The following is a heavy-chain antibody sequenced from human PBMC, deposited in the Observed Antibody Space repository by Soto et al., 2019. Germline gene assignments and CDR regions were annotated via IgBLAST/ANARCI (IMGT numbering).Heavy chain of an antibody. CDR1: GGSISSSSYY. CDR2: IYYSGST. D-gene: IGHD1-26*01. Sequence: SLTCTVSGGSISSSSYYWGWIRQPPGEGLEWIGSIYYSGSTYYNPSLKSRVTISVDTSKNQFSLKLSSVTAADTAVYYCAREGEWELPSFDYWGQGTLVTVSS. CDR3: AREGEWELPSFDY. V-gene: IGHV4-39*02. J-gene: IGHJ4*02.